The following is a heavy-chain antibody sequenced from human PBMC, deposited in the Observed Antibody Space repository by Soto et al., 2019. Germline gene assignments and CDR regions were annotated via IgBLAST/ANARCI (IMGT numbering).Heavy chain of an antibody. CDR1: GFTFSSYA. J-gene: IGHJ4*02. Sequence: GGSLRLSCAASGFTFSSYAMSWVRQAPGKGLEWVSAISGSGGSTYYADSVKGRFTRARDNSKNTLYLQMNSLRPEDTAVYYCAKDRISEDSSGWTPFDYWGQGALVTVSS. V-gene: IGHV3-23*01. D-gene: IGHD6-19*01. CDR2: ISGSGGST. CDR3: AKDRISEDSSGWTPFDY.